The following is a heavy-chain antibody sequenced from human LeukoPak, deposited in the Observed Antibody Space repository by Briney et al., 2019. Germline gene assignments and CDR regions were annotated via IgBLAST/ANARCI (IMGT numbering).Heavy chain of an antibody. CDR2: IYYSGST. CDR3: ASHKDLLGSYSATTDAFDI. Sequence: PSETLSLTCTVSGGSISSSSYYWGWIRQPPGKGLEWIGSIYYSGSTYYNPSLKSRVAISVDTSKNQFSLKLGSVTAADTAVYYCASHKDLLGSYSATTDAFDIWGQGTMVTVSS. D-gene: IGHD1-26*01. J-gene: IGHJ3*02. CDR1: GGSISSSSYY. V-gene: IGHV4-39*01.